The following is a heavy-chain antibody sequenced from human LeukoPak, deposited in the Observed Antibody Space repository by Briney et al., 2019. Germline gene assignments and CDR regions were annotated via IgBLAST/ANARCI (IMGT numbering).Heavy chain of an antibody. CDR1: GFTFSRSW. CDR2: ISHDGSTI. J-gene: IGHJ2*01. CDR3: AKALSSSFYYFDL. V-gene: IGHV3-30*18. Sequence: QAGGSLRLSCADSGFTFSRSWMSWVLQAPGKGLEWVAVISHDGSTIYYADSVEGRFTISRDNSDNTLFLQMNSLRVEDTAVYCCAKALSSSFYYFDLGGRGTLVTVSS. D-gene: IGHD3-16*02.